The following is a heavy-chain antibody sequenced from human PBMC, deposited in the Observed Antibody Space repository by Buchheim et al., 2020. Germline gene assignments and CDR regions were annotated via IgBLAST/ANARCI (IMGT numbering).Heavy chain of an antibody. V-gene: IGHV4-4*07. J-gene: IGHJ4*02. Sequence: QVQLQESGPGLVKPSETLSLTCTVSGDSISSYYWSWIRQPAGKGLEWIGHMYTSGSTNYNPSLKSRVTMSVDTSKNQFSLKLSSETAADTAVYYCARELYYYDSSGSRYFDYWGQGTL. D-gene: IGHD3-22*01. CDR2: MYTSGST. CDR1: GDSISSYY. CDR3: ARELYYYDSSGSRYFDY.